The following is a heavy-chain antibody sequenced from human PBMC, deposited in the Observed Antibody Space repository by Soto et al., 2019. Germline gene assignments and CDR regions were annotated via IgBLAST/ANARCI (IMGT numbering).Heavy chain of an antibody. V-gene: IGHV3-7*03. D-gene: IGHD1-26*01. CDR1: GFTFSSYG. CDR2: IRQDGSEI. J-gene: IGHJ4*02. Sequence: GGSMRLSCAGSGFTFSSYGMHGVRQAPGKGLEWVANIRQDGSEINYVDSVKGRFTISRDNTKNSLYLQMNSLRAEDTAVYYCAKAPYSGSYYGSPLDYWGQGTRVTVSS. CDR3: AKAPYSGSYYGSPLDY.